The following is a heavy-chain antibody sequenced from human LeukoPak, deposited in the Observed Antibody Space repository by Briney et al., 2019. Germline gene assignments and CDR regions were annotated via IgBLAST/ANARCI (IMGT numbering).Heavy chain of an antibody. J-gene: IGHJ4*02. CDR3: ARGEDSSGYYDPYFDY. V-gene: IGHV1-2*02. D-gene: IGHD3-22*01. CDR1: GYTFTAYY. Sequence: ASVKVSCKAFGYTFTAYYMHWVRQAPGQGFEWMGWINRDSGATDYAQKFQGRVTMARDTSSGTAYMEVSRLRSDDTAVYYCARGEDSSGYYDPYFDYWGQGTLVTVSS. CDR2: INRDSGAT.